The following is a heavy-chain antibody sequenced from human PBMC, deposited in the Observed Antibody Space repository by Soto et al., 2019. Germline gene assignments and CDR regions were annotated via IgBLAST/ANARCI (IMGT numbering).Heavy chain of an antibody. D-gene: IGHD5-18*01. CDR2: IYWDDDK. J-gene: IGHJ3*02. V-gene: IGHV2-5*02. CDR1: GFSLSTSGVG. CDR3: AHSRAAKDAFDI. Sequence: QITLKESGPTLVKPTQTLTLTCTFSGFSLSTSGVGVGWIRQPPGKALEWLALIYWDDDKRYSPSLKSRLTIPHDTSKHQVALTMTNIDPVDTATYYCAHSRAAKDAFDIWGQGTLVTVSS.